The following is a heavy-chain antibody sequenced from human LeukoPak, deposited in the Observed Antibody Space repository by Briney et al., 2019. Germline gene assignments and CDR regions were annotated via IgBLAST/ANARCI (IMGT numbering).Heavy chain of an antibody. CDR1: GFTFNRYN. Sequence: GGSLRLSCAASGFTFNRYNMNWVRRAPGKGLEWVSSISTSSSYIYYADSVRGRFTISRDNAKNSLYLQMNSLRPEDTAVYYCARGGKIPLAGTRSPQYFQHWGQGTLVTVSS. J-gene: IGHJ1*01. V-gene: IGHV3-21*01. CDR3: ARGGKIPLAGTRSPQYFQH. CDR2: ISTSSSYI. D-gene: IGHD6-19*01.